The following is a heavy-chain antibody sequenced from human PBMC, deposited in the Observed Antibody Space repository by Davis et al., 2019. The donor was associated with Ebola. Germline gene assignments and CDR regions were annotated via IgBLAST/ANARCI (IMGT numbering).Heavy chain of an antibody. J-gene: IGHJ6*02. CDR2: INNDGSIT. D-gene: IGHD2-21*01. Sequence: GSLRLSCAASGFTFSNFWMHWVRQAPGKGLVCVSRINNDGSITNYADSVKGRFTISRDNSKNTLYLQMNSLRAEDTAVYYCARVVTPYYYYGMDVWGQGTTVTVSS. CDR3: ARVVTPYYYYGMDV. V-gene: IGHV3-74*01. CDR1: GFTFSNFW.